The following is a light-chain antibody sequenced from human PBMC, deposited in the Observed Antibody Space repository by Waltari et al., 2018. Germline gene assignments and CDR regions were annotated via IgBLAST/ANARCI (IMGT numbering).Light chain of an antibody. CDR1: SSDVGNYNY. V-gene: IGLV2-8*01. Sequence: QSALTQPPSASGSPGQSVTISCTGTSSDVGNYNYVSWYQQHPGKAPKLMISEVSKRPSGVPDRFSGSKSGNTASLTVSGLQAEDEADYYCSSYAGSNNLVVFGGGTKLTVL. J-gene: IGLJ2*01. CDR3: SSYAGSNNLVV. CDR2: EVS.